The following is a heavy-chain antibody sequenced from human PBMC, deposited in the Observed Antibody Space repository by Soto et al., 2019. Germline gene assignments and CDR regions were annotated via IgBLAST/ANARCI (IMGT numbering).Heavy chain of an antibody. CDR1: GFTFTRYS. Sequence: GGSLRLSCAASGFTFTRYSMNWVRQAPGKGLEWVSSISSTTNYIYYGDSMKGRFTISRDNAKNSLYLEMNSLRAEDTAVYYCARGGGGVYCSGGSCYGRYFDFWGQGTRVTVSS. V-gene: IGHV3-21*06. CDR3: ARGGGGVYCSGGSCYGRYFDF. J-gene: IGHJ4*02. CDR2: ISSTTNYI. D-gene: IGHD2-15*01.